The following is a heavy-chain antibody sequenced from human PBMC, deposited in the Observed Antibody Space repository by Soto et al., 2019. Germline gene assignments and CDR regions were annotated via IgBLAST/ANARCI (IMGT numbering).Heavy chain of an antibody. Sequence: QVQLVDSGGGLAKPGGSLSLSCAASGFTFTDYYMSWIRQAPGRGLEWVAYIGGSGSPIYYTESVRGRFTISRDNSKRSVHLQMDSLRTDDTAVYYCARDRGAQTTGITGMDYWGQGALVTVSS. V-gene: IGHV3-11*01. D-gene: IGHD1-20*01. CDR3: ARDRGAQTTGITGMDY. CDR2: IGGSGSPI. CDR1: GFTFTDYY. J-gene: IGHJ4*02.